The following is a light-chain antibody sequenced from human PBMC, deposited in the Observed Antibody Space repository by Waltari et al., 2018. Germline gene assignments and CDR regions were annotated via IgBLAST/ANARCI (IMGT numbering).Light chain of an antibody. Sequence: QSVLTQPPSASGAPGQRVTISCSGSSSDIGSNYVYWCQQIPGPAPKLLIYRNNRRPSGVPDRCSGAKSGTSASLAISGLRSEDETDYYCAAWDDNLRLWVFGGGTMLTVL. CDR2: RNN. V-gene: IGLV1-47*01. CDR3: AAWDDNLRLWV. CDR1: SSDIGSNY. J-gene: IGLJ3*02.